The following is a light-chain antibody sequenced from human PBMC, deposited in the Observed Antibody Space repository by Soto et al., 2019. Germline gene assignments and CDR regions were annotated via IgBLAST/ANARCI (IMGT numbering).Light chain of an antibody. Sequence: DIQMTQSPSSLSASVGDRVTITCRASQGISSYLAWYQQKPGKVPKLLIYAASTLQSGVPSRFSGSGSGTDFTLTISSLQPEDVANYYCQNYNSAPWTFGQGTKGEI. V-gene: IGKV1-27*01. CDR2: AAS. CDR1: QGISSY. CDR3: QNYNSAPWT. J-gene: IGKJ1*01.